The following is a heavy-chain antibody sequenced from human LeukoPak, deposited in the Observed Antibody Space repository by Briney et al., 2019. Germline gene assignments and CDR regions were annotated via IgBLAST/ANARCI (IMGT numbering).Heavy chain of an antibody. D-gene: IGHD6-13*01. J-gene: IGHJ4*02. CDR2: INPNSGGT. CDR1: GYTFTGYY. Sequence: ASVKVSCKASGYTFTGYYMHWVRQAPGQGLEWMGWINPNSGGTNYAQKFQGRVTMTRDTSISTAYMELSRLRSDDTAVYHCARDVGEQQLVYYFDYWGQGTLVTVSS. V-gene: IGHV1-2*02. CDR3: ARDVGEQQLVYYFDY.